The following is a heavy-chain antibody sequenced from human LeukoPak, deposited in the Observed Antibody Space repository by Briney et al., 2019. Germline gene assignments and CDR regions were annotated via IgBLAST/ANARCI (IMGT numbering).Heavy chain of an antibody. V-gene: IGHV5-51*01. J-gene: IGHJ3*02. D-gene: IGHD6-19*01. CDR3: ASRVAGDDAFDI. CDR1: GSTFATYW. Sequence: HGASLKISCKGSGSTFATYWIGWVRQMPGKGLEWMGIMYPGDSDTRYSPSFQGQVTISADKSISTAYLQWRSLKASDTAMYYCASRVAGDDAFDIWGQGTMVTVSS. CDR2: MYPGDSDT.